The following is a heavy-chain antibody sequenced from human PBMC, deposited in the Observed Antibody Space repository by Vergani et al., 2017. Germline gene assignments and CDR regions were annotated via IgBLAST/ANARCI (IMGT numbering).Heavy chain of an antibody. CDR1: GFIFSDYW. CDR2: IDGDGDST. V-gene: IGHV3-74*01. CDR3: ARGKDCGGSSCNGSPYYGLDL. J-gene: IGHJ6*02. Sequence: DVQLVESGGGLVQPGESLRLSCAASGFIFSDYWMHWVRQAPGQGLVWVSRIDGDGDSTSYADSVEGRVTISRDNAKSTLFLQMSSLRVEDTAVYYCARGKDCGGSSCNGSPYYGLDLWGQGTTVTVSS. D-gene: IGHD2-15*01.